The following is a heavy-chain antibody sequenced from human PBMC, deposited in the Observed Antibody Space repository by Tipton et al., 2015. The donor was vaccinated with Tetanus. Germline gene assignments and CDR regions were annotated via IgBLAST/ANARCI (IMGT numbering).Heavy chain of an antibody. V-gene: IGHV4-31*03. CDR2: IYYRGST. Sequence: TLSLTCTVSGGSISSGGYYWSWIRQHPGKGLEWIRYIYYRGSTYYNPSLKSRVTISVDTCKNQFSLKLSSVTAADTAVHYCARDRAWFGPWRQRPLVALSS. D-gene: IGHD3-10*01. CDR3: ARDRAWFGP. J-gene: IGHJ4*03. CDR1: GGSISSGGYY.